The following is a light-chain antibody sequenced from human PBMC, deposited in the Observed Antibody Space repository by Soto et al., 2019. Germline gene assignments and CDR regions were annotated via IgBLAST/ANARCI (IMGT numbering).Light chain of an antibody. CDR3: EQANSFPIT. J-gene: IGKJ5*01. Sequence: DIQMTLYNNSLSASVGDRVTITCRASQIISSWFAWYQQMPGKAPKLLIYDASSLHSGVPSRFSGSGSGTEFAITMSCLQPDDFAPYNCEQANSFPITLGQGTLLEIK. V-gene: IGKV1-5*01. CDR1: QIISSW. CDR2: DAS.